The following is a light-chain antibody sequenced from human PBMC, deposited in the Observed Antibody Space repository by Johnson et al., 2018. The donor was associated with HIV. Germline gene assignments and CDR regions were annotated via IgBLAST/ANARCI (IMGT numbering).Light chain of an antibody. Sequence: QSVLTQPPSVSAAPGQKVTISCSGSSSNIGNNYVSWYQQLPGTAPKLLIYENNKRPSGIPDRFSGSKSGTSATLGITGLQTGYEADYYCGTWDSSLSSGYVFGTGTKVTFL. CDR1: SSNIGNNY. CDR2: ENN. J-gene: IGLJ1*01. CDR3: GTWDSSLSSGYV. V-gene: IGLV1-51*02.